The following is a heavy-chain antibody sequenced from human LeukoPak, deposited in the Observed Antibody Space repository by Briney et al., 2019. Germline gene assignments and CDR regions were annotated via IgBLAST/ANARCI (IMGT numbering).Heavy chain of an antibody. V-gene: IGHV1-18*01. CDR1: GYIFNRYG. Sequence: ASVKVSCKASGYIFNRYGISWMRQAPGQGLEWMGWISAYYGNTDYAQNFQGRVTTTTDTSTSTAYMELRSLRSDDTAVYFCARDYFHGHCAGLSCFLLDYWGQGTLVTVSS. CDR3: ARDYFHGHCAGLSCFLLDY. D-gene: IGHD2-8*02. CDR2: ISAYYGNT. J-gene: IGHJ4*02.